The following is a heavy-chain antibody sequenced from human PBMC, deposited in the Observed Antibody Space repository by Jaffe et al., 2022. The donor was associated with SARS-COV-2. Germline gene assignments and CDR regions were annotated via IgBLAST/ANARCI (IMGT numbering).Heavy chain of an antibody. V-gene: IGHV3-48*01. CDR1: GFTFSSYS. CDR3: ARDGIDIVVVPAAHFYYYYMDV. J-gene: IGHJ6*03. CDR2: ISSSSSTI. Sequence: EVQLVESGGGLVQPGGSLRLSCAASGFTFSSYSMNWVRQAPGKGLEWVSYISSSSSTIYYADSVKGRFTISRDNAKNSLYLQMNSLRAEDTAVYYCARDGIDIVVVPAAHFYYYYMDVWGKGTTVTVSS. D-gene: IGHD2-2*01.